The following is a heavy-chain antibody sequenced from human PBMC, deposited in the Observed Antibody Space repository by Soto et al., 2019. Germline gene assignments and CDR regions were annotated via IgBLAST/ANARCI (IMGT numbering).Heavy chain of an antibody. J-gene: IGHJ4*02. Sequence: QVQLQESGPGLVKPSQTLSLTCTVSGGSISNVDSYWNWIRQPPVKGLEWIGYIHYSGTTLYNPSLKSLITISVDTSNNQFSLNLSSVTAADTAMYYCARTTQGFDFWGQGTLVTVSS. V-gene: IGHV4-31*01. CDR3: ARTTQGFDF. CDR1: GGSISNVDSY. CDR2: IHYSGTT. D-gene: IGHD4-17*01.